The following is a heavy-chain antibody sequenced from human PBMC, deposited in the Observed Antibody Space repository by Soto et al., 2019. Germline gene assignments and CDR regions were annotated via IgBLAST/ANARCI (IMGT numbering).Heavy chain of an antibody. D-gene: IGHD3-10*01. CDR2: IFYSGST. Sequence: SETLSLTCTVSGGSISSYYWSWIRQPPGKGLEWIGYIFYSGSTNYNPSLKSRVTISVDTSKNQFSLKLSSVTAADTAVYYCARYGSGSYYTHNFDYWGQGTLVTVS. CDR3: ARYGSGSYYTHNFDY. CDR1: GGSISSYY. J-gene: IGHJ4*02. V-gene: IGHV4-59*01.